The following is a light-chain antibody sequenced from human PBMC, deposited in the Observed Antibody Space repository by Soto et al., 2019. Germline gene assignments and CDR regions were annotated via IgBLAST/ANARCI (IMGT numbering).Light chain of an antibody. Sequence: EIVLTQSPGTLSLSPGERATLSCRASRSVNNNYLAWYQQKPGQAPRLLIFGASSRATGIPDRFIGSGSGTECILTISRLQQDDGAIYHCHQQGGSTETFGQGTKVDIK. V-gene: IGKV3-20*01. CDR3: HQQGGSTET. J-gene: IGKJ1*01. CDR2: GAS. CDR1: RSVNNNY.